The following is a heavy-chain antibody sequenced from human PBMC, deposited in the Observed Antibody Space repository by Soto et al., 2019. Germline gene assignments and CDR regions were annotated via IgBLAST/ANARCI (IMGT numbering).Heavy chain of an antibody. CDR1: GFTFSSYW. J-gene: IGHJ4*02. CDR2: IKQDGSEK. V-gene: IGHV3-7*01. D-gene: IGHD3-3*01. CDR3: ARVGTIFGVVTTAFDY. Sequence: PGGSLRLSCAASGFTFSSYWMSWVRQAPGKGLEWVANIKQDGSEKYYVDSVKGRFTISRDNAKNSLYLQMNSLRAEDTAVYYCARVGTIFGVVTTAFDYWAREPWSPSPQ.